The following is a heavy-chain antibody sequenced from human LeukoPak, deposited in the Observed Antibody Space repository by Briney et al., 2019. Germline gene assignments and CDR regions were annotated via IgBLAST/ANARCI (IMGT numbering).Heavy chain of an antibody. CDR2: IKHDGSDK. Sequence: GGSLRLSCDASGFTSGNYWMSWVRQAPGKGLEWVANIKHDGSDKYYVDSVKGRFTISRDNAKNSVYLQVNSLRAEDTAVYYCAPYDSDLGASDQWGQGTLVTVSS. D-gene: IGHD3-3*01. V-gene: IGHV3-7*01. CDR1: GFTSGNYW. J-gene: IGHJ4*02. CDR3: APYDSDLGASDQ.